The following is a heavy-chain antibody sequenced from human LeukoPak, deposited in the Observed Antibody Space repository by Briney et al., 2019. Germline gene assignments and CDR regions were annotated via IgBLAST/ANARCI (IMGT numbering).Heavy chain of an antibody. J-gene: IGHJ4*02. CDR3: ARDPDTAMVPDY. V-gene: IGHV3-33*08. Sequence: PGGSLRLSCAASGFTFSSYAMSWVRQAPGKGLEWVAVIWYDGSNKYYAVSVKGRFTISRDNSKNTLYLQMNSLRAEDTAVYYCARDPDTAMVPDYWGQGTLVTVSS. D-gene: IGHD5-18*01. CDR2: IWYDGSNK. CDR1: GFTFSSYA.